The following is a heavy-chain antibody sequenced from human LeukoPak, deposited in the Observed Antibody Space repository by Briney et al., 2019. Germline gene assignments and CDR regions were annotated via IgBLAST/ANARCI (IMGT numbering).Heavy chain of an antibody. V-gene: IGHV1-46*03. D-gene: IGHD2-21*01. CDR3: ARGSKDCGGDCYSGPNWFDP. CDR2: INPSGGST. Sequence: ASVKVSCKASGYTFTIYYMHWVRQAPGQGLEWMGIINPSGGSTSYAQKFQGRVTMTRDTSTSTVYMELSSLRSEDTAVYYCARGSKDCGGDCYSGPNWFDPWGQGTLVTVSS. CDR1: GYTFTIYY. J-gene: IGHJ5*02.